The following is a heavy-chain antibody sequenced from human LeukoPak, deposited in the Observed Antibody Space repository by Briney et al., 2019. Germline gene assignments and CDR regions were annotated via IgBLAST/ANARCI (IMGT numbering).Heavy chain of an antibody. CDR1: GGSVSSGSYY. Sequence: SETLSLTCTVSGGSVSSGSYYWSWIRQPPGKGLEWIGYIYYSGSTNYNPSPKSRVTISVDTSKNQFSLKLSSVTAADTAVYYCARDRGYCSSTSCYDWFDPWGQGTLVTVSS. CDR3: ARDRGYCSSTSCYDWFDP. CDR2: IYYSGST. J-gene: IGHJ5*02. V-gene: IGHV4-61*01. D-gene: IGHD2-2*01.